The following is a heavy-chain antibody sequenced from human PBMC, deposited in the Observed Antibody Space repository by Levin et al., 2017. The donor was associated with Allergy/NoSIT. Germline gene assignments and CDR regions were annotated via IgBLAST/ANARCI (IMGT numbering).Heavy chain of an antibody. CDR1: GYSFTSYW. J-gene: IGHJ6*02. Sequence: KVSCKGSGYSFTSYWIGWVRQMPGKGLEWMGIIYPGDSDTRYSPSFQGQVTISADKSISTAYLQWSSLKASDTAMYYCARQTWAAAGTDYYSVMDVWGQGTTVTVSS. D-gene: IGHD6-13*01. CDR2: IYPGDSDT. V-gene: IGHV5-51*01. CDR3: ARQTWAAAGTDYYSVMDV.